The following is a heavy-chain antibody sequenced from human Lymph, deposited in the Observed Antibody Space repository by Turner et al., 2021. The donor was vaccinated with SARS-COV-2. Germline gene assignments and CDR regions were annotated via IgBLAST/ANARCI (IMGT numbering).Heavy chain of an antibody. CDR1: GFTFSSHG. CDR3: AREGDALAGGMDV. Sequence: QVQLVESGRGVVQPGTSLRLSCAASGFTFSSHGMHWVRQAPGKGLEWVAVIWYDGSNKYYADSGKGRFTISRDNSENTVYLQMNSLRAEDTAVYYCAREGDALAGGMDVWGQGTTVTVSS. V-gene: IGHV3-33*01. CDR2: IWYDGSNK. J-gene: IGHJ6*02. D-gene: IGHD2-15*01.